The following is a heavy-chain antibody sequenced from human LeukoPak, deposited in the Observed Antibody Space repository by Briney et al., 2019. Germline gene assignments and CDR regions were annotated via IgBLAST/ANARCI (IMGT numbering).Heavy chain of an antibody. J-gene: IGHJ4*02. V-gene: IGHV3-23*01. CDR1: GFIFRNSP. CDR3: AKDGPSSYYYDSSGYYYY. Sequence: PGGSLRLSCVASGFIFRNSPMSWVRQAPGKGLEWVSAISGSGGSTYYADSVKGRFTISRDNSKNTLYLQMNSLRAEDTAVYYCAKDGPSSYYYDSSGYYYYWGQGTLVTVSS. D-gene: IGHD3-22*01. CDR2: ISGSGGST.